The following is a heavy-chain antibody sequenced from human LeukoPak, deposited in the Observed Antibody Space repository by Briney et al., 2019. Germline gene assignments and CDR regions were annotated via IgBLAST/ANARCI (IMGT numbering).Heavy chain of an antibody. CDR2: ISASGGST. D-gene: IGHD6-25*01. CDR1: GFTFSGYA. Sequence: GGSLRLSCAASGFTFSGYAMSWVRQAPGEGLHWVSVISASGGSTNYADSVRGRFTISRDNSKNTLYLQMNSLRAEDTAVYYCAKGNSYSSAFDYWGQGTLVTVSS. V-gene: IGHV3-23*01. J-gene: IGHJ4*02. CDR3: AKGNSYSSAFDY.